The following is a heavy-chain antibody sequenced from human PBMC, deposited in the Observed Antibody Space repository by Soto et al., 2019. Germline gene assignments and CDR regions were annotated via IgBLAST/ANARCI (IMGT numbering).Heavy chain of an antibody. V-gene: IGHV3-15*01. CDR1: GFTFSNAW. CDR3: TTDRIGRAAIMDY. CDR2: IKSKTDGGTT. J-gene: IGHJ4*02. D-gene: IGHD2-2*02. Sequence: GGSLRLSCAASGFTFSNAWMSWVRQAPGKGLEWVGRIKSKTDGGTTDYAAPVKGRFTISRDDSKNTLYLQMNSLKTEDTAVYYCTTDRIGRAAIMDYWGQGTLVTVSS.